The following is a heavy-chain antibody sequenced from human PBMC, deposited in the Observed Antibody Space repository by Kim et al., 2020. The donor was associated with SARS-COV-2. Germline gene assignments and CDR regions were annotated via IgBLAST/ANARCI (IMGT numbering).Heavy chain of an antibody. CDR3: ARGSSGWTYPIDY. D-gene: IGHD6-19*01. CDR1: GFTFSSYA. V-gene: IGHV3-64*02. J-gene: IGHJ4*02. Sequence: GGSLRLSCAASGFTFSSYAMHWVRQAPGKGLEYVSAISSNGGSTYYADSVKGRFTISRDNSKNTLYLQMGSLRAEDMAVYYCARGSSGWTYPIDYWGQGTLVTVSS. CDR2: ISSNGGST.